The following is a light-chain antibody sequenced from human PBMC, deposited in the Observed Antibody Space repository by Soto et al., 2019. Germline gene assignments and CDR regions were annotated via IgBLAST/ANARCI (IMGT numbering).Light chain of an antibody. CDR1: QSVSGSY. V-gene: IGKV3-20*01. CDR2: GAS. Sequence: EIVLTQSPGTLSLSPGERATLSCRASQSVSGSYLAWYQQKPGQAPSLLIYGASTRATGIPGRFSGSGSGTDFTLTISRPEPEDFAVYYCQQYGSSPKTFGPGTKVDIK. J-gene: IGKJ1*01. CDR3: QQYGSSPKT.